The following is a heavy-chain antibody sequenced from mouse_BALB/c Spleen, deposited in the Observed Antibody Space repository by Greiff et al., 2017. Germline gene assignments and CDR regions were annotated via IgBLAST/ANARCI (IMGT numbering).Heavy chain of an antibody. CDR2: ISSGGGST. CDR3: ARLYGNYYFDY. J-gene: IGHJ2*01. Sequence: EVKLMESGGGLVKPGGSLKLSCAASGFAFSSYDMSWVRQTPEKRLEWVAYISSGGGSTYYPDTVKGRFTISRDNAKNTLYLQMSSLKSEDTAMYYCARLYGNYYFDYWGQGTTLTVSS. CDR1: GFAFSSYD. V-gene: IGHV5-12-1*01. D-gene: IGHD2-1*01.